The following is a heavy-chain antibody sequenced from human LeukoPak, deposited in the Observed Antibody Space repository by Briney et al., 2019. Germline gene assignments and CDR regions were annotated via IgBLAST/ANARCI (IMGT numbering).Heavy chain of an antibody. J-gene: IGHJ6*02. V-gene: IGHV3-53*01. CDR2: IYSGGST. Sequence: GGSLRLSCAASGFTVSSNYMSWVRQAPGKGLEWVSVIYSGGSTYYADSVKGRFTVSRDNSKNTLSLQMNSLREEDTAVYYCARGQSGTPHYYYGMDVWGQGTTVTVSS. D-gene: IGHD3-10*01. CDR1: GFTVSSNY. CDR3: ARGQSGTPHYYYGMDV.